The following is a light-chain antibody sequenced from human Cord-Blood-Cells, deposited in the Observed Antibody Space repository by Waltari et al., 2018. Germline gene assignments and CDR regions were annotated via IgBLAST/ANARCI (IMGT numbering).Light chain of an antibody. CDR3: QQYDNLPLT. V-gene: IGKV1-33*01. J-gene: IGKJ4*01. Sequence: DTQMTQSPPSLSASVGDRVNITCQASQDISNYLNWYQQKPGKAPKLLIYDASNLETGVPSRFSGSGSGTDFTFTISSLQPEDIATYYCQQYDNLPLTFGGGTKVEIK. CDR1: QDISNY. CDR2: DAS.